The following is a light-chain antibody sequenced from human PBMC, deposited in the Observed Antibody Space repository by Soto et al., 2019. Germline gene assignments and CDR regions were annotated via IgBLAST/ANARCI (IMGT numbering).Light chain of an antibody. J-gene: IGKJ1*01. V-gene: IGKV3-15*01. CDR2: GAS. Sequence: EIVMTQSPASLSLSPGERATLSCRASQSVSSNLAWYQQKPGQAPRLLIHGASARATGIPDRFSGSGSGTEFTLTISSLQSEDVAVYYCQQYNNWMWTFGQGTKVDIK. CDR3: QQYNNWMWT. CDR1: QSVSSN.